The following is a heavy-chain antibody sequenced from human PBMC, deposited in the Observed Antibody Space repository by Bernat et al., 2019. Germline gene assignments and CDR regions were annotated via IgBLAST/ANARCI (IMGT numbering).Heavy chain of an antibody. CDR3: ARSSSWYVGYDY. D-gene: IGHD6-13*01. Sequence: EVQLVESGGGLIQPGGSLRLSCAASGFTVSSNYMSWVRQAPGKGLELVSVIYSGGSTYYADSVKGRFTISRDNSKNTLYLQMNSLRAEDTAVYYCARSSSWYVGYDYWGQGTLVTVSS. J-gene: IGHJ4*02. CDR2: IYSGGST. V-gene: IGHV3-53*01. CDR1: GFTVSSNY.